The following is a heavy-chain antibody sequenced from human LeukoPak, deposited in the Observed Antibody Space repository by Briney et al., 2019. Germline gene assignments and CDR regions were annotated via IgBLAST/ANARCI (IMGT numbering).Heavy chain of an antibody. CDR1: GFTLSSYS. CDR2: ISSSSIYI. J-gene: IGHJ4*02. CDR3: AKFIAAPFYFDY. V-gene: IGHV3-21*01. Sequence: GGSLRLSCAASGFTLSSYSMNWVRQAPGKGLEWVSSISSSSIYIYYADSVKGRFTISRDNAKNSLYLQMNSLRAEDTAVYYCAKFIAAPFYFDYWGQGTLVTVSS. D-gene: IGHD6-13*01.